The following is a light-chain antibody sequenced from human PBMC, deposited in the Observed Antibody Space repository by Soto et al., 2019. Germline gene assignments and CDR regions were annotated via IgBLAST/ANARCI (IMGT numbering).Light chain of an antibody. CDR3: QQYTNWPPFT. CDR1: QSVSSN. CDR2: GAS. J-gene: IGKJ3*01. Sequence: EIVMTQSPATLSVSPGERATLSCRASQSVSSNLAWYQQKPGQAPRLLIYGASTRATGIPARFSGSGSGTEFTLTISSLQSEDFAVYYCQQYTNWPPFTFGPGTQVDIK. V-gene: IGKV3-15*01.